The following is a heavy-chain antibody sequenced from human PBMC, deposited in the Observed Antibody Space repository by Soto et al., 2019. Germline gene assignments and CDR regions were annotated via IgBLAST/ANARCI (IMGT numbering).Heavy chain of an antibody. Sequence: PGGSLRLSCAASGFTFTRYSRNWVRQAPGKGPEWVSSISSTTNYIYYGDSMKGRFTISRDNAKNSLYLEMNSLRAEDTAVYYCARESEDLTSNFDYWGQGTLVTVSS. CDR2: ISSTTNYI. V-gene: IGHV3-21*06. CDR3: ARESEDLTSNFDY. J-gene: IGHJ4*02. CDR1: GFTFTRYS.